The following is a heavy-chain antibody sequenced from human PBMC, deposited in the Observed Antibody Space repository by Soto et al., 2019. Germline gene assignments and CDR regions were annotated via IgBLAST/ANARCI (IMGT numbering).Heavy chain of an antibody. Sequence: SGPTLVNPTQTLTLTCTFSGFSLSTSGVGVGWIRQPPGKALEWLALIYWNDDKRYSPSLKSRLTITKETSKNQVVLKITKMDPVDTATYYCARSVFPTFFDYWGQGTLVTVSS. J-gene: IGHJ4*02. CDR3: ARSVFPTFFDY. D-gene: IGHD1-20*01. CDR1: GFSLSTSGVG. CDR2: IYWNDDK. V-gene: IGHV2-5*01.